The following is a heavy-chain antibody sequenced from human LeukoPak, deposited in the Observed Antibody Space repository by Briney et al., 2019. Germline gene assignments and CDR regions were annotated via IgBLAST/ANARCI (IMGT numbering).Heavy chain of an antibody. D-gene: IGHD5/OR15-5a*01. V-gene: IGHV1-2*02. Sequence: GASVKVSFKASGYTFTGHHMHLVRQAPGQGLEWMGWINPNSGGTNYAQKFQGRVTMTRDTSISTAYMELSSLRSDDTAVYYCARGSSVSGFDFWGQGTLVTVSS. J-gene: IGHJ4*02. CDR2: INPNSGGT. CDR3: ARGSSVSGFDF. CDR1: GYTFTGHH.